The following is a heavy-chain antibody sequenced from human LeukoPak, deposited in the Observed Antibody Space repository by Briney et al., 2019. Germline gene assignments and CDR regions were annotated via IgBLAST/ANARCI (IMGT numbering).Heavy chain of an antibody. CDR3: ARGSAPYYFDY. V-gene: IGHV4-59*01. Sequence: PSETLSLTCTVSRDSISGYSWSWIRQSPGGGLEWIGYIYYSGDTAYNPSLRSRVTMSVDTSKNQFSLQLRSMTTADTAVYYCARGSAPYYFDYWGQGTLVTVSS. CDR1: RDSISGYS. J-gene: IGHJ4*02. CDR2: IYYSGDT.